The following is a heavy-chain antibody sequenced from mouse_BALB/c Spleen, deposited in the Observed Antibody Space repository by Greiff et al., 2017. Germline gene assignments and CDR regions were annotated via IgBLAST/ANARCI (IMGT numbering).Heavy chain of an antibody. Sequence: EVKVVESGTELVKPGASVKLSCTASGFNIKDTYMHWVKQRPEQGLEWIGRIDPANGNTKYDPKFQGKATITADTSSNTTYLQLSSLTSEDTAVYYCARAVVRRNFDYWGQGTTLTVSS. CDR1: GFNIKDTY. J-gene: IGHJ2*01. D-gene: IGHD1-1*01. V-gene: IGHV14-3*02. CDR2: IDPANGNT. CDR3: ARAVVRRNFDY.